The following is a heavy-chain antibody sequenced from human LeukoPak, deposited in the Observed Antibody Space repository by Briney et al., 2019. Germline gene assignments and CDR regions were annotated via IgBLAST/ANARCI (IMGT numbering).Heavy chain of an antibody. D-gene: IGHD6-13*01. V-gene: IGHV4-34*01. CDR1: GGSFSGCY. J-gene: IGHJ5*02. CDR3: ARRPSIAAAENWFDP. Sequence: PSETLSLTCAVYGGSFSGCYWTWIRQPPGKGLEWIGSIYYSGSTYHNPSLKSRVTISVDTSKNQFSLKLSSVTAADSAVYYCARRPSIAAAENWFDPWGQGTLVTVSS. CDR2: IYYSGST.